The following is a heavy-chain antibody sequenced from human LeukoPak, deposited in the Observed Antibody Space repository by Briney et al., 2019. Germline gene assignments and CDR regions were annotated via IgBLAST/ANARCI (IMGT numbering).Heavy chain of an antibody. CDR2: INSSGSTI. J-gene: IGHJ3*02. CDR3: AGALEVTDAFDI. CDR1: GFTFSKYY. V-gene: IGHV3-11*04. D-gene: IGHD4-23*01. Sequence: PGGSLRLSCAASGFTFSKYYMSWIRQAPGKGLEWVSYINSSGSTIYYADSVKGRFTISRDNAKNSLNLQMYSLRVEDTAVYYCAGALEVTDAFDIWGQGTMVTVSS.